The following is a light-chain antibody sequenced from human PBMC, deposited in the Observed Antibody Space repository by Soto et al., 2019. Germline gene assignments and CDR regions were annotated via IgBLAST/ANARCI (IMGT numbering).Light chain of an antibody. Sequence: QSALTQPASVSGSPGQSITISCTGTSSDVGGYNYVSWYQHHPGKAPKLMIYDVSYRPSGVSNRFSGSKSDNTASLTISGRQAEDEADDYCSSYTSSSTSVVFGGGTKLTVL. V-gene: IGLV2-14*03. CDR3: SSYTSSSTSVV. CDR2: DVS. CDR1: SSDVGGYNY. J-gene: IGLJ2*01.